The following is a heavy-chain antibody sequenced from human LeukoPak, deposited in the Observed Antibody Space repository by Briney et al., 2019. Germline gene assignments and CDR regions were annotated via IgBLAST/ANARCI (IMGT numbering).Heavy chain of an antibody. CDR1: GGFFRVYY. CDR3: ARALENYYYYMDV. V-gene: IGHV4-34*01. Sequence: KSSEPLSLPCGLCGGFFRVYYGIWPRQPPRGGMVWIGEIHHSGSTNYNPSLKSRVAISVETSKNQFPLKLSSVTAADTGVYYCARALENYYYYMDVWGKGTTVTVSS. J-gene: IGHJ6*03. CDR2: IHHSGST. D-gene: IGHD1-1*01.